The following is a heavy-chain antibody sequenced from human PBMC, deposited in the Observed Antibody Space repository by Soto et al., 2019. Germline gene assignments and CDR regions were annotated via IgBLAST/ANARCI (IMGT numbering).Heavy chain of an antibody. CDR3: ARDPLGVAATEGVGAFDI. CDR2: ISSSRSYI. J-gene: IGHJ3*02. V-gene: IGHV3-21*01. Sequence: EVQLVESGGGLVKPGGSLRLSCAASGFSFSFYSMNWVHQAPGKGLEWVSSISSSRSYIYYADSVKGRFTISRDNXXXXXXXXXXXXXXXXXAVYYCARDPLGVAATEGVGAFDIWGQGTMVTVSS. CDR1: GFSFSFYS. D-gene: IGHD2-15*01.